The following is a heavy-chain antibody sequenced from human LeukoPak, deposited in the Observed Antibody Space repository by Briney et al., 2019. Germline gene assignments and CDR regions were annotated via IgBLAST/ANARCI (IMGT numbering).Heavy chain of an antibody. CDR2: ISGSGGST. J-gene: IGHJ4*02. D-gene: IGHD3-9*01. CDR3: AKDRPSFDYLFDY. Sequence: ASVKVSCKASGGTFSSYAMSWVRQAPGKGLEWVSAISGSGGSTYYADSVKGRFTISRDNSKNTLYLQMNSLRAEDTAVYYCAKDRPSFDYLFDYWGQGTLVTVSS. V-gene: IGHV3-23*01. CDR1: GGTFSSYA.